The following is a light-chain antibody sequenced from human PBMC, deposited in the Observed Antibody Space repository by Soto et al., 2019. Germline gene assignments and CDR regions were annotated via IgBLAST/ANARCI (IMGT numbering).Light chain of an antibody. CDR3: QQYESFPRT. CDR2: KAS. J-gene: IGKJ1*01. Sequence: DIPMTQSPSTLSASVGDRVTITCRASQSINNWLAWYQQKPGKAPKLFIFKASTLESGVPSRFSGSGSGTEFTLIISSLQPDDFATYFCQQYESFPRTFGQGTKVEIK. V-gene: IGKV1-5*03. CDR1: QSINNW.